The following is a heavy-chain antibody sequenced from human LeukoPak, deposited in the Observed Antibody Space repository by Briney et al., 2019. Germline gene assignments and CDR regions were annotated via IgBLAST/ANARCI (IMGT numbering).Heavy chain of an antibody. V-gene: IGHV3-48*03. D-gene: IGHD3/OR15-3a*01. CDR3: ARDGLQFDY. CDR2: ISTSGTTI. Sequence: PGGSLRLSCAASGFTFSSYEMNWVRQAPGKGLEWVSYISTSGTTIYYADSVKGQFTISRDNAKNSLYLQMNSLRAEDTAVYYCARDGLQFDYWGQGTLVTVSS. J-gene: IGHJ4*02. CDR1: GFTFSSYE.